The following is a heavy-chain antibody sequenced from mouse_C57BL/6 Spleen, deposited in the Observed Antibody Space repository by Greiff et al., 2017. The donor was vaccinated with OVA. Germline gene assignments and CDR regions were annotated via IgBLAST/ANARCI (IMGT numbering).Heavy chain of an antibody. CDR2: IWSGGST. V-gene: IGHV2-2*01. J-gene: IGHJ1*03. CDR3: ARNSITTVPWYFGG. CDR1: GFSLTSYG. D-gene: IGHD1-1*01. Sequence: VQLQQSGPGLVQPSQSLSITCTVSGFSLTSYGVHWVRQSPGTGLEWLGVIWSGGSTDYNAAFISRLSISKDNSKSQVFLKMNRLQADDTAIYYCARNSITTVPWYFGGWGTGTTVTVSS.